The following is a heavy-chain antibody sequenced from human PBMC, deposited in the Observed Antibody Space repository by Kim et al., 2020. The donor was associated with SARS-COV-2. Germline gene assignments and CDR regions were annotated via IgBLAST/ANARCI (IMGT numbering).Heavy chain of an antibody. D-gene: IGHD3-10*01. CDR1: GASISGSTYF. CDR3: ARHLCITTVRGLILRHFDY. CDR2: IDYGGNT. Sequence: SETLSLTCTVSGASISGSTYFWGWIRQPPGKGLEWIGSIDYGGNTYYKPSLKSRVTISVDTSKNQFSLKLRSVTAADTAVYYCARHLCITTVRGLILRHFDYWGQGALVTVSS. V-gene: IGHV4-39*01. J-gene: IGHJ4*02.